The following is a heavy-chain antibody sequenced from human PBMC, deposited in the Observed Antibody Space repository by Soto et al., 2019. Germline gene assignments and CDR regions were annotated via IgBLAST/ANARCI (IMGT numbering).Heavy chain of an antibody. CDR1: GGSISSSNW. CDR3: ARDRGGSSSLLWYYYYGMDV. J-gene: IGHJ6*02. CDR2: IYHSGST. Sequence: KSSETLSLTCAVSGGSISSSNWWSWVRQPPGKGLEWIGEIYHSGSTNYNPSLKGRVTISVDKSKNQFSLKLSSVTAADTAVYYCARDRGGSSSLLWYYYYGMDVWGQGTTVTVSS. D-gene: IGHD6-6*01. V-gene: IGHV4-4*02.